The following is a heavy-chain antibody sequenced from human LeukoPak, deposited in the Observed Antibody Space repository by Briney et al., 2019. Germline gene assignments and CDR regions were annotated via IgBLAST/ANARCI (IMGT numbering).Heavy chain of an antibody. V-gene: IGHV3-23*01. Sequence: GVSLRLSCAASGFSFSDFAMLWLRQAPGKGVESVSTISGTATYYRDSVKGRFTISRDNSRNTLYLHMDSLRAEDTAIYYCAKSHGDSLFDVWGQGSLVTVSS. J-gene: IGHJ4*02. CDR3: AKSHGDSLFDV. CDR1: GFSFSDFA. CDR2: ISGTAT. D-gene: IGHD5-24*01.